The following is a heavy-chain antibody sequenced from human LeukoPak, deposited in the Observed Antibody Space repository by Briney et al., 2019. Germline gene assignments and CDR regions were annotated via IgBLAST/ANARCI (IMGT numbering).Heavy chain of an antibody. J-gene: IGHJ4*02. CDR1: GFSLSTSGMR. D-gene: IGHD1-7*01. CDR3: ARSSNWNFCHS. Sequence: SGPTLVNPTQTLTLTCTLSGFSLSTSGMRVSWIRQPPGKALEYLARIDWDDDKFYSTSLKTRLTISKDTSKNQVVLAMTNVDPVDTATYYCARSSNWNFCHSWGRGTLVTVSS. CDR2: IDWDDDK. V-gene: IGHV2-70*04.